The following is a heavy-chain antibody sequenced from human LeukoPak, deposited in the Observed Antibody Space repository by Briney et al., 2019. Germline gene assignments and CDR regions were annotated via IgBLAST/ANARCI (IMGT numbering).Heavy chain of an antibody. CDR1: GGSFSGYY. CDR3: ARGRPMIGGGGPTYYFDF. V-gene: IGHV4-34*01. CDR2: INHSGST. Sequence: SETLSLTCAVYGGSFSGYYWSWIRQPPGKGLEWIGEINHSGSTNYNPSLKSRVTISGDTSKNQFSLKLSSVTAADTAVYYCARGRPMIGGGGPTYYFDFWGQGTLVTVSS. D-gene: IGHD3-22*01. J-gene: IGHJ4*02.